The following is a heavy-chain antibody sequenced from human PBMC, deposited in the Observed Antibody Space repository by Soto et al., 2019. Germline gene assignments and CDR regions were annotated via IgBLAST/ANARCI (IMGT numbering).Heavy chain of an antibody. CDR3: ARDVASAVTRWFDP. CDR2: SNPSGGSP. CDR1: RNTFSNYY. D-gene: IGHD6-13*01. V-gene: IGHV1-46*01. J-gene: IGHJ5*02. Sequence: QVQLVQSGAEVKKPGASVKVSCKASRNTFSNYYIHWVRQAPGQGLECMGISNPSGGSPTYAQRFQGRVTMTRDTSTSTVYLELSSLRSDDTAVYYCARDVASAVTRWFDPWGQGTLVTVSS.